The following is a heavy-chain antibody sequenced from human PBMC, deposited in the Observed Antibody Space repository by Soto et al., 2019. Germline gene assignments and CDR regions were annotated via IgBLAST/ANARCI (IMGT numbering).Heavy chain of an antibody. J-gene: IGHJ5*02. CDR3: SRDGNGYSDFWSGSANWFDP. D-gene: IGHD3-3*01. V-gene: IGHV1-69*06. Sequence: QVQLVQSGAEVKKPGSSVKVSCKASGGTFSSYAISWVRQAPGQGLEWMGGIIPIFGTANYAQKFQGRVTITADKSTRPAYMELGSLRPEDTAVYYCSRDGNGYSDFWSGSANWFDPWGQGTLVTVSS. CDR1: GGTFSSYA. CDR2: IIPIFGTA.